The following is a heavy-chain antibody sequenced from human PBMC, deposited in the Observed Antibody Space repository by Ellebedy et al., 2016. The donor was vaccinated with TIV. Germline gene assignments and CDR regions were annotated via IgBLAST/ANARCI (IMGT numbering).Heavy chain of an antibody. CDR1: GGSFSGYY. V-gene: IGHV4-34*01. J-gene: IGHJ4*02. Sequence: SETLSLTXAVYGGSFSGYYWSWIRQPPGKGLEWIGEINHSGSTNYNPSLKSRVTISVDTSKNQFSLKLSSVTAADTAVYYCARVVITVYFDYWGQGTLVTVSS. CDR2: INHSGST. D-gene: IGHD3-22*01. CDR3: ARVVITVYFDY.